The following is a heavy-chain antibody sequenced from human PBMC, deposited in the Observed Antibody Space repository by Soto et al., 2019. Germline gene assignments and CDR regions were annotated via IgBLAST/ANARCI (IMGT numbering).Heavy chain of an antibody. V-gene: IGHV4-59*01. Sequence: SETLSLTCTVSGGSISSYYWSWIRQPPGKGLEWIGYIYYSGSTNYNPSLKSRVTISVDTSKNQFSLKLSSVTAADTAVYYCARGEYRSSGVYFDYWGQGTLVTVSS. D-gene: IGHD6-6*01. CDR1: GGSISSYY. CDR3: ARGEYRSSGVYFDY. J-gene: IGHJ4*02. CDR2: IYYSGST.